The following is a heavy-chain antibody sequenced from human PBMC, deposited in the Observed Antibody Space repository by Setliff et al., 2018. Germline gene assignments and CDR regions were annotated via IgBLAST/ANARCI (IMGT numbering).Heavy chain of an antibody. CDR2: IIPMFDTG. CDR1: GGTFGSSA. D-gene: IGHD3-22*01. V-gene: IGHV1-69*13. Sequence: ASVKVSCKASGGTFGSSALSWVRQAPGQGLEWMGGIIPMFDTGIYAEKFQGRVTLSADESTSTVYMELTRLRPEDTAIYCCARDKADYYDRSGYSGASDVWGQGTMVTVSS. J-gene: IGHJ3*01. CDR3: ARDKADYYDRSGYSGASDV.